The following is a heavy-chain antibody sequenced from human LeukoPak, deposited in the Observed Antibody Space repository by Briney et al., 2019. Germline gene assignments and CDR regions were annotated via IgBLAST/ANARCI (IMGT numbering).Heavy chain of an antibody. CDR3: ARDLRGSYDNHYYYYGMDV. CDR2: IGTAGDT. Sequence: GGSPRLSCAASGFTFSSYDMHWVRQATGKGLEWVSAIGTAGDTYYPGSVKGRFTISRENAKSSLYLQMNSLRAGDTAVYYWARDLRGSYDNHYYYYGMDVWGQGTTVTVSS. V-gene: IGHV3-13*01. D-gene: IGHD5-12*01. J-gene: IGHJ6*02. CDR1: GFTFSSYD.